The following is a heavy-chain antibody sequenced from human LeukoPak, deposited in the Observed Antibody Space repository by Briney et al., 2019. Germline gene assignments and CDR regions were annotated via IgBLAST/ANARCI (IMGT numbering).Heavy chain of an antibody. CDR2: ISAYSGKT. Sequence: ASVKVSCKASGYTFTGYYMHWVRQAPGQGLEWMGRISAYSGKTNYAQKLQGRVTMTTDTSTSTAYMELRSLRSDDTAVYYCARRLDYYDISGYHTLDYWGQGTLVTVSS. CDR3: ARRLDYYDISGYHTLDY. CDR1: GYTFTGYY. V-gene: IGHV1-18*04. D-gene: IGHD3-22*01. J-gene: IGHJ4*02.